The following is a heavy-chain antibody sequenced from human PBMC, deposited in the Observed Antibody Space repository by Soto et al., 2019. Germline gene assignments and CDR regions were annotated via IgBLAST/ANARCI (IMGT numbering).Heavy chain of an antibody. J-gene: IGHJ5*02. D-gene: IGHD4-4*01. Sequence: SETLSLTSTVSGGSISSGAYYWRWIHQHPGKGLEWIGYIYYSGSTYYNPSLKSRVTISVDTSKNQFSLKLSSVTAADTAVYYCARGLGTVVTTLWFDPWGQGTLVTVS. CDR1: GGSISSGAYY. CDR3: ARGLGTVVTTLWFDP. CDR2: IYYSGST. V-gene: IGHV4-31*03.